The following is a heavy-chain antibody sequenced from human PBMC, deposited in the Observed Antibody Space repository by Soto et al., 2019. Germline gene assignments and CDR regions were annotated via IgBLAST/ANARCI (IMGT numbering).Heavy chain of an antibody. Sequence: ASVKVSCTASGYTFTGYYMHWVRQAPGQGLEWMGWINPNSGGTNYAQKFQGWVTMTRDTSISTAYMELSRLRSDDTAVYYCAREAMDYDFWSGYYPLYYYYGMDVWGQGTTVTVSS. D-gene: IGHD3-3*01. CDR1: GYTFTGYY. CDR2: INPNSGGT. J-gene: IGHJ6*02. CDR3: AREAMDYDFWSGYYPLYYYYGMDV. V-gene: IGHV1-2*04.